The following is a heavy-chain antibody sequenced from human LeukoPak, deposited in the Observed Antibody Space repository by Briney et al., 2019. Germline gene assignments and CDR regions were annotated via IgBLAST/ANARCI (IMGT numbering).Heavy chain of an antibody. CDR2: IYYNEGT. D-gene: IGHD6-19*01. V-gene: IGHV4-59*01. Sequence: SETLSLTCTVSGSSISTYYWSWIRQPVGEGLEWIGYIYYNEGTNYNPSVKSRVTISADTSKNQFSLKLRSVTAADTAVYYCARGRWLVNYWGQGTLVTVSS. J-gene: IGHJ4*02. CDR1: GSSISTYY. CDR3: ARGRWLVNY.